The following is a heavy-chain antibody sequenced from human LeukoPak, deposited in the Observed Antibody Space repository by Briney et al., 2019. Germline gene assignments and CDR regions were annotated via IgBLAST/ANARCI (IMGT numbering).Heavy chain of an antibody. V-gene: IGHV3-48*01. CDR1: GFTFSSYG. J-gene: IGHJ4*01. CDR2: ISSSSRTI. Sequence: GGSLRLSCAASGFTFSSYGMHWVRQAPGKGLEWVSYISSSSRTIYYADSVKGRFTISRDNARNSLFLQMNSLRAEDTAVYYCARDPTMVRGVINYFDYWGHGTLVTVSS. D-gene: IGHD3-10*01. CDR3: ARDPTMVRGVINYFDY.